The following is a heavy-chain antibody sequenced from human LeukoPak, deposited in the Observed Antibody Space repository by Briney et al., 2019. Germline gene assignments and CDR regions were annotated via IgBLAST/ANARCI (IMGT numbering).Heavy chain of an antibody. Sequence: GGSLRLSCAASGFTFDDYAMHWVRQAPGKGLEWVSGISWNSGSIGYADSVKGRFTISRDNAKNSLYLQMNSLRAEDVALYYCARARSGRFNDASDLWGQGTMVIVSS. V-gene: IGHV3-9*03. J-gene: IGHJ3*01. D-gene: IGHD1-26*01. CDR3: ARARSGRFNDASDL. CDR2: ISWNSGSI. CDR1: GFTFDDYA.